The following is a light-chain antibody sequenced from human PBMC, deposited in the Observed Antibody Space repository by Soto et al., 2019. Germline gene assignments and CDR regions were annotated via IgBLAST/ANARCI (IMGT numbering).Light chain of an antibody. CDR2: GAS. V-gene: IGKV3-15*01. CDR3: QQYNNWPPFT. CDR1: QSVSSN. J-gene: IGKJ3*01. Sequence: EIVMTQSPATLSVSPGERATLSCRASQSVSSNLAWYQQKPGQAPRLLIYGASTRATGIPARFSGSGSGTEFTLTISSRQSEDFAVYYWQQYNNWPPFTFGPGTKVDIK.